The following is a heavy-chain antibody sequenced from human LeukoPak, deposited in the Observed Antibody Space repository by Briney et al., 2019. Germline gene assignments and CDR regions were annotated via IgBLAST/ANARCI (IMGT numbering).Heavy chain of an antibody. CDR1: GYTFTSYD. CDR2: MNPNSGKT. V-gene: IGHV1-8*01. CDR3: ARVTRLYYYNSSSDAFDI. J-gene: IGHJ3*02. D-gene: IGHD3-22*01. Sequence: ASVQVSCKASGYTFTSYDINWVRQVAGHGLEWMGWMNPNSGKTGYAQKFQGRVTMTRDTPITTAYMELSSLRSEDTAMYYCARVTRLYYYNSSSDAFDIWGQGTMVTVSS.